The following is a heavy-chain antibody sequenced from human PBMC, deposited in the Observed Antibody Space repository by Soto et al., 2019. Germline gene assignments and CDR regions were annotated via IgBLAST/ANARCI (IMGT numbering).Heavy chain of an antibody. J-gene: IGHJ4*02. CDR2: IWYDGSNK. V-gene: IGHV3-33*01. CDR1: GFTFSSYG. CDR3: ARDPLRSGSSHFDY. D-gene: IGHD3-10*01. Sequence: GGSLRLSCAASGFTFSSYGMHWVRQAPGKGLEWVAVIWYDGSNKYYADSVKGRFTISRDNSKNTLYLQMNSLRAEDTAVYYCARDPLRSGSSHFDYWGQGTLVTVSS.